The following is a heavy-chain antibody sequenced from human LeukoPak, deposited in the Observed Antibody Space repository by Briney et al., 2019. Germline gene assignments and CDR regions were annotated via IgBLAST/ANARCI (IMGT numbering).Heavy chain of an antibody. CDR3: ARRVAARRVDDY. CDR1: GYTFTSYD. J-gene: IGHJ4*02. CDR2: MNPNSGNT. Sequence: EASVKVSCKASGYTFTSYDINWVRQATGQGLEWMGWMNPNSGNTGYAQKFQGRVTMTRNTSISTAYMELSSLRSEDTAVYYCARRVAARRVDDYWGQGTLVTVPS. D-gene: IGHD6-6*01. V-gene: IGHV1-8*01.